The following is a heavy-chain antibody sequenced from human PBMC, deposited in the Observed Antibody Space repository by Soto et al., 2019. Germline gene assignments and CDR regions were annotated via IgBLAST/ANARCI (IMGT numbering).Heavy chain of an antibody. CDR3: AARGGGGGY. V-gene: IGHV3-53*01. J-gene: IGHJ4*02. CDR2: IYSGGYT. D-gene: IGHD3-10*01. Sequence: EVQLVESGGGLIQPGGSLRLSCAVSGFTVSNNYMSWVRQAPGKGLEGVSVIYSGGYTAYGDSVKGRFTISRDNSKNTLYLQINSPGADDAALFSGAARGGGGGYWGQGTLVTVSS. CDR1: GFTVSNNY.